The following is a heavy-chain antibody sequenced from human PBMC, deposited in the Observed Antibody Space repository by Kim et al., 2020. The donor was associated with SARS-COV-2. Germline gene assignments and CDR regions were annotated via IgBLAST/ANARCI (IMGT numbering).Heavy chain of an antibody. CDR1: GFAFGDYA. Sequence: GGSLRLSCAASGFAFGDYAMSWVRRAPGKGLEWVSALIGSSPDAKYADSVRGRFTISRDNSKNTLFLQMDSLRVDDTAVYYCAKDLLYVPGRGYFDSWGQGVVVTVSS. D-gene: IGHD3-10*01. V-gene: IGHV3-23*01. CDR2: LIGSSPDA. CDR3: AKDLLYVPGRGYFDS. J-gene: IGHJ4*02.